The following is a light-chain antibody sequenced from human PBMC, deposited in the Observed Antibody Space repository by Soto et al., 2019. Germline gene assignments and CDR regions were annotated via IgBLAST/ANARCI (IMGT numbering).Light chain of an antibody. V-gene: IGKV3-11*01. CDR3: QQRTDRPPWT. CDR1: QSIGLA. J-gene: IGKJ1*01. CDR2: DAS. Sequence: EIVLTQSPATLSLSPGERATLSCRASQSIGLAIAWYQHKPGQAPRLLIFDASQRATGIPARFRGSGSGTDFTLSISCLEPEDFAVYYCQQRTDRPPWTFGQGTKVDMK.